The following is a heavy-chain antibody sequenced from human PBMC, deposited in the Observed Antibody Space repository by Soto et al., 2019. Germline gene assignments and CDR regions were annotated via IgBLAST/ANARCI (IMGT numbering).Heavy chain of an antibody. D-gene: IGHD2-15*01. Sequence: GGSLRLSCSASGFTFSNAWMNWVRQAPGKGLEWVGRIKSKTDGGTTDYAAPVKGRFTISRDDSKNTLYLQMNSLKTEDTAVYYCTTRIVVVPDASYWGQGTLVTVSS. CDR3: TTRIVVVPDASY. CDR1: GFTFSNAW. V-gene: IGHV3-15*07. CDR2: IKSKTDGGTT. J-gene: IGHJ4*02.